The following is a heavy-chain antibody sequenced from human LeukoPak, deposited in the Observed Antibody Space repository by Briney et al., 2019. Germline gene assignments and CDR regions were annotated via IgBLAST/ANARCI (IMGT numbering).Heavy chain of an antibody. CDR3: ARDWSGIAATRNDY. CDR2: ISAYNGNT. V-gene: IGHV1-18*01. Sequence: GASVTVSCKASGYTFTSYGISWVRQAPGQGLEWMGWISAYNGNTNYAQKLQGRVTMTTDTSTSTAYMELRSLRSDDTAVYYCARDWSGIAATRNDYWGQETLVTVSS. J-gene: IGHJ4*02. D-gene: IGHD6-13*01. CDR1: GYTFTSYG.